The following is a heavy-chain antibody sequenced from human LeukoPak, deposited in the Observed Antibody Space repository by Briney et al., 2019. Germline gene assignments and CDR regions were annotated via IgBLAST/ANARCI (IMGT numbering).Heavy chain of an antibody. Sequence: GGSPRLSCAASGFTFSSYSMNWVRQAPGKGLEWVSSISSSSSYIYYADSVKGRFTISRDNAKNSLYLQMSSLRAEDTAVYYCARGVDGDPLDYWGQGTLVTVSS. CDR3: ARGVDGDPLDY. CDR2: ISSSSSYI. D-gene: IGHD4-17*01. V-gene: IGHV3-21*01. J-gene: IGHJ4*02. CDR1: GFTFSSYS.